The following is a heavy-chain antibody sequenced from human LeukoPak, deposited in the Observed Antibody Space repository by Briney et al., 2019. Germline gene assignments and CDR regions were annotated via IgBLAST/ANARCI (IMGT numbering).Heavy chain of an antibody. CDR2: ISNNGGYT. J-gene: IGHJ3*02. CDR1: GFTFSSSA. V-gene: IGHV3-23*01. Sequence: GGSLRLSCAASGFTFSSSAMSWVRQAPGKGLEWVSAISNNGGYTYYADSVQGRFTISRDNSKNTLYLQMNSLRAEDTAVYYCAKTLWRFYDAFDIWGQGTMVTVSS. CDR3: AKTLWRFYDAFDI. D-gene: IGHD3-3*01.